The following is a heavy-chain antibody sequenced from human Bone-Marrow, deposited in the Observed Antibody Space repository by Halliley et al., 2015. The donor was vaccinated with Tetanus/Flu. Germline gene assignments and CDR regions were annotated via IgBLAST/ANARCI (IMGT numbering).Heavy chain of an antibody. J-gene: IGHJ5*02. Sequence: SLRLSCAASGFTFSDYYMSWLRQAPGKGLEWLAYIRGSGTPIDYADSVKGRFTISRDNSKNSLYLQMNSLRADDTAVYYCARVGYCGADCFSDWFDPWGQGTRVTVSS. D-gene: IGHD2-21*02. CDR1: GFTFSDYY. CDR2: IRGSGTPI. CDR3: ARVGYCGADCFSDWFDP. V-gene: IGHV3-11*01.